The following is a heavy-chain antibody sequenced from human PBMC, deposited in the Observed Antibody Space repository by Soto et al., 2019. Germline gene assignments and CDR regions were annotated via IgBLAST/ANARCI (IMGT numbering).Heavy chain of an antibody. V-gene: IGHV5-51*01. Sequence: EXLKSCCKCSGYXFTSYWVGWVRHMPGKGLELMGIIYPGYSDIRYSPSFEGQVTISADKSISTAFLQWSSLRAWDTAMYYCERHGGRRPQLFYYYGMDVWGQGTTVTVS. J-gene: IGHJ6*02. D-gene: IGHD3-16*01. CDR1: GYXFTSYW. CDR3: ERHGGRRPQLFYYYGMDV. CDR2: IYPGYSDI.